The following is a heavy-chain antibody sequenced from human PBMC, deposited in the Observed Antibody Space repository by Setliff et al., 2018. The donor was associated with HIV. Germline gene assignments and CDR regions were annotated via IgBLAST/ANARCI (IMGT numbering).Heavy chain of an antibody. Sequence: SVKVSCKASGGTFSSYAISWVRQAPGQGLEWMGGIIPILGIANYAQKFQGRVTIAAVESTSTAYMELSSLRSEDTAVYYCARDYSPTFYYYDSSGTFDYWGQGTLGTVSS. CDR2: IIPILGIA. V-gene: IGHV1-69*10. J-gene: IGHJ4*02. CDR1: GGTFSSYA. CDR3: ARDYSPTFYYYDSSGTFDY. D-gene: IGHD3-22*01.